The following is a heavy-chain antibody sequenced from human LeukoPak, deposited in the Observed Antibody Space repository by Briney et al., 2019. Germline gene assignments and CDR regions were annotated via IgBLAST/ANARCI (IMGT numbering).Heavy chain of an antibody. CDR2: ISGSGGST. Sequence: GGSLRLSCAAPGFTFSSYAMSWVRQAPGKGLEWVSTISGSGGSTYYADSVKGRFTISRDNSKNTLYLQMNSLRAEDTAVYYCAKIPIYCSGGSCYTPYWGQGTLVTVSS. V-gene: IGHV3-23*01. D-gene: IGHD2-15*01. CDR3: AKIPIYCSGGSCYTPY. J-gene: IGHJ4*02. CDR1: GFTFSSYA.